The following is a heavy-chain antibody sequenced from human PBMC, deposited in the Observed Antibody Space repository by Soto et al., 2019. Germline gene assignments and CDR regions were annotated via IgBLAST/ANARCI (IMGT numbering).Heavy chain of an antibody. Sequence: EVPLVESGGGLVQPGRSLRLSCAASGFTFDDYSMHWVRQAPGKGREWGSGISWNSGSIGYADSVKGRLTISSDNAKNSLFLQMNSLSPEVTALYYCASGLTHYYSKSATGYWGQGTLVTVSS. CDR1: GFTFDDYS. V-gene: IGHV3-9*01. CDR3: ASGLTHYYSKSATGY. CDR2: ISWNSGSI. D-gene: IGHD4-4*01. J-gene: IGHJ4*02.